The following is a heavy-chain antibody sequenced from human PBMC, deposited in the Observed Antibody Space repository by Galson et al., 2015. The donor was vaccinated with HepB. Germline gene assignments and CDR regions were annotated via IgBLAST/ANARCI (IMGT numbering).Heavy chain of an antibody. CDR3: ARSGLVVPAAPGIAAAGSYYYYYMDV. CDR2: ISAYNGNT. J-gene: IGHJ6*03. Sequence: SVKVSCKASGYTFTSYGISWVRQAPGQGLEWMGWISAYNGNTNYAQKLQGRVTMTTDTSTSTAYMELRSLRSDDTAVYYCARSGLVVPAAPGIAAAGSYYYYYMDVWGKGTTVTVSS. D-gene: IGHD6-13*01. V-gene: IGHV1-18*01. CDR1: GYTFTSYG.